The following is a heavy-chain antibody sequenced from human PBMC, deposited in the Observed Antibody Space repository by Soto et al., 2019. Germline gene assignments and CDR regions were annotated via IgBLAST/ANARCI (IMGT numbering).Heavy chain of an antibody. CDR1: GGSISSGGSS. CDR2: IYHSGST. Sequence: TLSLTCAVSGGSISSGGSSWTWIRQPPGKGLEWIGYIYHSGSTYYNPSLKSRVTISVDRSKNQFSLKLTSVTAADTAVYYCARVAVVNFDSWGQGTLVTVSS. CDR3: ARVAVVNFDS. D-gene: IGHD3-22*01. J-gene: IGHJ4*02. V-gene: IGHV4-30-2*01.